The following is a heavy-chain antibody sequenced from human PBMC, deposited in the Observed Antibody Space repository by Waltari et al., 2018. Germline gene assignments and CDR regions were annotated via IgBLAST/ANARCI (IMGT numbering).Heavy chain of an antibody. D-gene: IGHD3-16*01. CDR3: ATDTRGRQIRGGVAFRH. Sequence: QVQLVQSGAEVKKPGASVRVSCQVSGSTLTDLYIHWVRQAAGKGLEWMGGFEPREERTVDAETFHGRFTMPEDTATDTFYIELSSLRSEDTAMYYCATDTRGRQIRGGVAFRHWGQGTRVTVSS. J-gene: IGHJ1*01. CDR1: GSTLTDLY. V-gene: IGHV1-24*01. CDR2: FEPREERT.